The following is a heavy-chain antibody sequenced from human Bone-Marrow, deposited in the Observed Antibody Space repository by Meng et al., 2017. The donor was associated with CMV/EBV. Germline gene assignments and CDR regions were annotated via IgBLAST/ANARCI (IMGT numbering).Heavy chain of an antibody. Sequence: FTAYYIHWVRQAPGQGLEWRGRINHNNGVTDYAQNFKGRVTMTRDTSFSTAYMELSSLRSDDTAIYYCARAYDPTGFFNIWSFYFDYWGQGSLVTVSS. CDR1: FTAYY. CDR2: INHNNGVT. V-gene: IGHV1-2*06. CDR3: ARAYDPTGFFNIWSFYFDY. D-gene: IGHD3-22*01. J-gene: IGHJ4*02.